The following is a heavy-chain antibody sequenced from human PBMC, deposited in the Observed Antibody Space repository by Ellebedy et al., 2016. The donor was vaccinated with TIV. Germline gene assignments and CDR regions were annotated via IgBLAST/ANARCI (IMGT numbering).Heavy chain of an antibody. J-gene: IGHJ3*02. D-gene: IGHD3-9*01. Sequence: SETLSLTCTVSDDYITRLNWWSWVRQPPGKGLEWIGEISHIGSTNSNPSLKSRLTISVDESKNQFSLKLNSVTAADTAVYYCVGAQGRSFGWLRHDPFDIWGQGTTVTVSS. CDR3: VGAQGRSFGWLRHDPFDI. V-gene: IGHV4-4*02. CDR1: DDYITRLNW. CDR2: ISHIGST.